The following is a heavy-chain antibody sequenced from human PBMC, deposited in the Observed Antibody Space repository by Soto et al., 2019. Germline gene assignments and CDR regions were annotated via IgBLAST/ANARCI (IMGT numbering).Heavy chain of an antibody. J-gene: IGHJ4*02. Sequence: QVQLVQSGAEVKKPGSSVKVSCKASGGTFSSYAISWVRQAPGQGLEWMGGIIPIFGTANYAQKFQGRVTITADESTSTSYRALSSMRSEDTAVYYCAERGITGPSGYWGQGTLVTVSS. CDR3: AERGITGPSGY. CDR2: IIPIFGTA. D-gene: IGHD1-20*01. V-gene: IGHV1-69*01. CDR1: GGTFSSYA.